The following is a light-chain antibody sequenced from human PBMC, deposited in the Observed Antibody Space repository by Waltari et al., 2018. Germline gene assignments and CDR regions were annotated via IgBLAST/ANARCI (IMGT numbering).Light chain of an antibody. CDR2: GAS. CDR3: QQYNRWPPLT. V-gene: IGKV3-15*01. Sequence: EIVMTQSPATLSVSPGERATLSCKASQSIDNNLAWYQQKPGQAPRLLIYGASTRATGVPARFSGSGSGTECTLTISSLQSEDCAVFYCQQYNRWPPLTFGGGTKVEIK. CDR1: QSIDNN. J-gene: IGKJ4*01.